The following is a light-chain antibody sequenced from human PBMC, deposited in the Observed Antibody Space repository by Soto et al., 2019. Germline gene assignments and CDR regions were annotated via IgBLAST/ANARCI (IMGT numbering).Light chain of an antibody. V-gene: IGKV3-20*01. CDR1: QSVSSNY. Sequence: EIVLTQSPGTLSLSPGERATLSCRAGQSVSSNYLAWYQQKPGQAPRLLIYAASSRATGIPDRFSGSGSGTEFTLTISSLQSEDFATYFCQQANSFPITFGQGTRLEIK. J-gene: IGKJ5*01. CDR2: AAS. CDR3: QQANSFPIT.